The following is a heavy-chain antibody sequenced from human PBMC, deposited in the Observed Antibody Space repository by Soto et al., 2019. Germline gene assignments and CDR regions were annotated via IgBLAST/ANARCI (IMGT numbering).Heavy chain of an antibody. Sequence: LRLSCEGSGFAFSGFDMHWVRQPTGKGLEWVSTIGTAGDTYYAVSVKGRFTISRDNAKNSLSLQMNSLRVGDTAVYFCARGQEVGAHFFDSWGQGTQVTVS. D-gene: IGHD2-15*01. CDR3: ARGQEVGAHFFDS. J-gene: IGHJ4*02. CDR2: IGTAGDT. CDR1: GFAFSGFD. V-gene: IGHV3-13*01.